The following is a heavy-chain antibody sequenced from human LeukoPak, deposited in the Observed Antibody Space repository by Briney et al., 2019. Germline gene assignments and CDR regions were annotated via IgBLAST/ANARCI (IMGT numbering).Heavy chain of an antibody. J-gene: IGHJ5*02. CDR2: IYYSGST. V-gene: IGHV4-59*01. D-gene: IGHD6-19*01. CDR1: GGSFSGYY. CDR3: ARVRYSSGWYQGRWFDP. Sequence: TPSETLSLTCVVYGGSFSGYYWSWIRQPPGKGLEWIGYIYYSGSTNYNPSLKSRVTISVDTSKNQFSLKLSSVTAADTAVYYCARVRYSSGWYQGRWFDPWGQGTLVTVPS.